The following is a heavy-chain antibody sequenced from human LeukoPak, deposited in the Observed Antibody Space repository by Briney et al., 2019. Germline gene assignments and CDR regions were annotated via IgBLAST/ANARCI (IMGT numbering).Heavy chain of an antibody. D-gene: IGHD3-10*01. CDR3: VRDGEGVAISVNYWFDP. CDR1: GFTFTSYD. J-gene: IGHJ5*02. V-gene: IGHV1-8*01. Sequence: ASVKVSCKASGFTFTSYDINWVRQASGQGLEWMGWMNPNNGNTGYAQKFQGRVTMTRDTSISTAYMELRGLSSEDTAVYYCVRDGEGVAISVNYWFDPWGQRTLVTVSS. CDR2: MNPNNGNT.